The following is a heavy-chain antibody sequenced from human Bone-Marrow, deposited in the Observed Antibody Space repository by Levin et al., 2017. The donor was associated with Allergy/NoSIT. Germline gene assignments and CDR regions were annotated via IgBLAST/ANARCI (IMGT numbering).Heavy chain of an antibody. CDR1: GFSFSPYW. V-gene: IGHV3-74*01. CDR2: INGDGSAT. D-gene: IGHD1/OR15-1a*01. CDR3: VTFLVEHH. Sequence: AGGSLRLSCVASGFSFSPYWMHWVRQAPGKGLVWVSHINGDGSATSYADSVKGRFTISRDNAKNTLYLQMDRLRAEDTAVYYCVTFLVEHHWGQGALVTVSS. J-gene: IGHJ1*01.